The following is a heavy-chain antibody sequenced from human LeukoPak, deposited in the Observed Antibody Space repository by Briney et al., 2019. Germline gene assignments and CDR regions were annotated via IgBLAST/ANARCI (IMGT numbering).Heavy chain of an antibody. V-gene: IGHV3-21*01. CDR1: GFTFSSYG. CDR3: ARRVRDLTGGFDP. J-gene: IGHJ5*02. D-gene: IGHD3-10*01. CDR2: ISSSSSYI. Sequence: PGGSLRLSCAASGFTFSSYGMSWVRQAPGKGLEWVSSISSSSSYIYYADSVKGRFTISRDNAKNSLYLQMNSLRAEDTAVYYCARRVRDLTGGFDPWGQGTLVTVSS.